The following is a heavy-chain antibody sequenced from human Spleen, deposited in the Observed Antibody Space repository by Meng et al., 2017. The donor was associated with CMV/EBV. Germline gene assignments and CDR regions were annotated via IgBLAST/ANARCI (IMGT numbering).Heavy chain of an antibody. CDR1: GYSFTSYW. V-gene: IGHV5-51*01. CDR2: IYPGDSDT. CDR3: ARVVVVPTDAFDI. J-gene: IGHJ3*02. Sequence: GESLKISCKGSGYSFTSYWIGWVRQMPGKGLEWMGIIYPGDSDTRYSPSFQGQVTISADKSISTAYLQWSSLKASDTAMYYCARVVVVPTDAFDIWGQGTMVTVSS. D-gene: IGHD2-15*01.